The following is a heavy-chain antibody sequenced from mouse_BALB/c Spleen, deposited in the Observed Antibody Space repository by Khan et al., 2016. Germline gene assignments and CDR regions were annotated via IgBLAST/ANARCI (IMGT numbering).Heavy chain of an antibody. CDR3: ARSGYGSSYAMDY. D-gene: IGHD1-1*01. V-gene: IGHV1-39*01. Sequence: VQLQQSGPELEKPGASVKISCKASGYSFTGYNMNWVKQSNGKSLEWIGNIDPYYGGISYNQKFTGKATLTVDKSSSTAYMQLKSLTSEDSAVYYGARSGYGSSYAMDYWGQGTSVTVSS. CDR2: IDPYYGGI. CDR1: GYSFTGYN. J-gene: IGHJ4*01.